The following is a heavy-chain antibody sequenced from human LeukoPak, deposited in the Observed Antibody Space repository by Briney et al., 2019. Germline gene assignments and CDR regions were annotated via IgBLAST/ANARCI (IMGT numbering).Heavy chain of an antibody. CDR1: GFTFSDYY. J-gene: IGHJ4*02. CDR2: ISSSGSTI. Sequence: GGSLRLSCAASGFTFSDYYMSWIRQAPGKGLEWVSYISSSGSTIYYADSVKGRFTISRDNAKNSLYLQMNSLRAEDTAVYYCARDPHHDILTGYLDYWGQGTLVTVSS. CDR3: ARDPHHDILTGYLDY. V-gene: IGHV3-11*01. D-gene: IGHD3-9*01.